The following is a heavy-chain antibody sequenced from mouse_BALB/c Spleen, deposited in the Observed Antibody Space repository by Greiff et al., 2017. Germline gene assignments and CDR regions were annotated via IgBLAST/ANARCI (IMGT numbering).Heavy chain of an antibody. CDR3: ARAAATWYFDV. D-gene: IGHD1-2*01. CDR1: GFTFSSYA. V-gene: IGHV5-6-5*01. Sequence: EVHLVESGGGLVKPGGSLKLSCAASGFTFSSYAMSWVRQTPEKRLEWVASISSGGSTYYPDSVKGRFTISRDNARNILYLQMSSLRSEDMAMYYCARAAATWYFDVWGAGTTVTVSS. J-gene: IGHJ1*01. CDR2: ISSGGST.